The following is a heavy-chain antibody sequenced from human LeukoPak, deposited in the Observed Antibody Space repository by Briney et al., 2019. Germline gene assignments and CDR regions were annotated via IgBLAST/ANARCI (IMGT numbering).Heavy chain of an antibody. CDR1: GFTFSSYG. D-gene: IGHD6-25*01. J-gene: IGHJ1*01. V-gene: IGHV3-30*18. Sequence: GGSLRLSCAASGFTFSSYGMHWVRQAPGKGLEWVAVISYDGSNKYYADSVKGRFTISRDNSKNTLYLQMSSLRAEDTAVYYCAKESRLHEYFQHWGQGTLVTVSS. CDR3: AKESRLHEYFQH. CDR2: ISYDGSNK.